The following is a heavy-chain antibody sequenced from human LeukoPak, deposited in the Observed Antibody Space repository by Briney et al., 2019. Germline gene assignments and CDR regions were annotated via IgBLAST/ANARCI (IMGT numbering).Heavy chain of an antibody. J-gene: IGHJ5*02. CDR2: IYSGGST. D-gene: IGHD6-13*01. CDR3: ARGLYSSSWYWFDP. V-gene: IGHV3-66*01. CDR1: GFTFSSYA. Sequence: GGSLRLACAASGFTFSSYAMSWVRQAPGKGLEWVSVIYSGGSTYYADSVKGRFTISRDSSKNTLYLQMNSLRAEDTAVYYCARGLYSSSWYWFDPWGQGTLVTVSS.